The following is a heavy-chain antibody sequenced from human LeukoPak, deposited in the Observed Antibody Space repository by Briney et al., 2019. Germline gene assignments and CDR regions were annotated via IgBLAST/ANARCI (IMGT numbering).Heavy chain of an antibody. V-gene: IGHV1-69*13. Sequence: ASVKVSCKASGYTFSDYYMHWVRQAPGQGLEWMGGIIPIFGTANYAQKFQGRVTITADESTSTAYMELSSLRSEDTAVYYCARASYYYDSSGSYYYYYYMDVWGKGTTVTI. J-gene: IGHJ6*03. D-gene: IGHD3-22*01. CDR2: IIPIFGTA. CDR1: GYTFSDYY. CDR3: ARASYYYDSSGSYYYYYYMDV.